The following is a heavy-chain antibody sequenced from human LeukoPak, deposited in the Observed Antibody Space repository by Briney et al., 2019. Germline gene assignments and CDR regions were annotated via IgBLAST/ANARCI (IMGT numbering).Heavy chain of an antibody. J-gene: IGHJ4*02. V-gene: IGHV3-7*01. CDR3: ARDDLEWELPVPTFDY. D-gene: IGHD1-26*01. CDR2: IKQDGSEK. Sequence: PGGSLRLSCAASGFTFSSYWMSWVRQAPGKGLEWVANIKQDGSEKYYVDSVKGRFTISRDNAKNSLYLQMNSLRAEDTAVYYCARDDLEWELPVPTFDYWGQGTLVTVSS. CDR1: GFTFSSYW.